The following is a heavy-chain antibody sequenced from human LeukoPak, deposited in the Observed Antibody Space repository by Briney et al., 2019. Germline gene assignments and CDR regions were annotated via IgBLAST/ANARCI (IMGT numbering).Heavy chain of an antibody. CDR2: LYSDDTT. D-gene: IGHD1-26*01. Sequence: GGSPRLSCAASGFIVNSNYMNWVRQAPGKGLEWVSVLYSDDTTYYADSVKGRFNISRDNSKNTLYLQMNNLRAEDTAVYYCARGGGYYAIDYWGQGTLVTVSS. J-gene: IGHJ4*02. V-gene: IGHV3-53*01. CDR1: GFIVNSNY. CDR3: ARGGGYYAIDY.